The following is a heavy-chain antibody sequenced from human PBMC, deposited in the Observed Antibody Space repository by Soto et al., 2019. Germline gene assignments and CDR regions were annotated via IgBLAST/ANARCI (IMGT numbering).Heavy chain of an antibody. CDR2: IHNTGNT. D-gene: IGHD3-10*01. Sequence: PSETLSLTSTVSGDSFSSGGYYWSWVRKPPGMGLELIGYIHNTGNTYYNPSLKSRLAISMDMSRIQFSLKLTSVTAADTAVYYCARTIIRPRSNNSFDPWGQGTLVTVSS. J-gene: IGHJ5*02. CDR1: GDSFSSGGYY. CDR3: ARTIIRPRSNNSFDP. V-gene: IGHV4-31*03.